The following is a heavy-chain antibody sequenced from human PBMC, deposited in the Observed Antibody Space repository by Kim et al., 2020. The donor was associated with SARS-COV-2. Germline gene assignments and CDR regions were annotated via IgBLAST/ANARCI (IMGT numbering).Heavy chain of an antibody. CDR2: IKSKTDGGTT. D-gene: IGHD1-26*01. J-gene: IGHJ4*02. Sequence: GGSLRLSCAASGFTFSNAWMSWVRQAPGKGLEWVGRIKSKTDGGTTDYAAPVKGRFTISRDDSKNTLYLQMNSLKTEDTAVYYCTTLHSGSYFWDYWGQGTLVTVPS. CDR1: GFTFSNAW. CDR3: TTLHSGSYFWDY. V-gene: IGHV3-15*01.